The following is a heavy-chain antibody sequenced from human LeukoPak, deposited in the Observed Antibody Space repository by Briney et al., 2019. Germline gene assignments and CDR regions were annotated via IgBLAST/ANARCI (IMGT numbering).Heavy chain of an antibody. CDR3: ARDLQLAYFDY. V-gene: IGHV3-11*04. CDR1: GGSISSGGYY. J-gene: IGHJ4*02. D-gene: IGHD6-6*01. Sequence: LSLTCTVSGGSISSGGYYWSWIRQPPGKGLEWVSYISSSSSTIYYADSVKGRFTISRDNAKNSLYLQMNSLRAEDTAVYYCARDLQLAYFDYWGQGTLVTVSS. CDR2: ISSSSSTI.